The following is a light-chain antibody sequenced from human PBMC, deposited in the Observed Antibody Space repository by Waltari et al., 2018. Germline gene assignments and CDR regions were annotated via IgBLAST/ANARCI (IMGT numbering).Light chain of an antibody. Sequence: IVMTQSPDSLAGSLGARAAISRQSSQSVLYSSDNKNYLAWYQQKPGQPPKLLIYWASTRESGVPDRFSGSGSGTDFTLTISSLQAEDVAVYYCHQYYSVPFTFGPGTKVDIK. J-gene: IGKJ3*01. CDR2: WAS. CDR3: HQYYSVPFT. V-gene: IGKV4-1*01. CDR1: QSVLYSSDNKNY.